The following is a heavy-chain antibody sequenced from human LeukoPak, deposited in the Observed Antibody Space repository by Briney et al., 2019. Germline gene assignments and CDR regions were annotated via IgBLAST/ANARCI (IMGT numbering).Heavy chain of an antibody. J-gene: IGHJ4*02. Sequence: SETLSLTCAVSGGSISSSNWWSWVRQPPGKGLEWIGEIYHSGSTNYNPSLKSRVTISVDKSKNQFSLKLSSVTAADTAVYYCARIIVGPSYYFDYWGQGTLVTVSS. V-gene: IGHV4-4*02. CDR1: GGSISSSNW. CDR3: ARIIVGPSYYFDY. D-gene: IGHD1-26*01. CDR2: IYHSGST.